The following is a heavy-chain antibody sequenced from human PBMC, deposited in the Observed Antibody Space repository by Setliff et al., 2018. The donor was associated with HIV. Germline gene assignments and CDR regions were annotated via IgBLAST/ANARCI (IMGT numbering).Heavy chain of an antibody. CDR2: INPNSGGT. V-gene: IGHV1-2*02. J-gene: IGHJ6*02. D-gene: IGHD3-22*01. Sequence: ASVKVSYKSSGYTFTGYYMHWVRQAPGQGLEWMGWINPNSGGTNYAQKFQGRVTMTRDTSISTAYMELSRLRSDDTAVYYCARDSYYDSSGYRGGGPGGYYYYGMDVWGQGTTVTVSS. CDR3: ARDSYYDSSGYRGGGPGGYYYYGMDV. CDR1: GYTFTGYY.